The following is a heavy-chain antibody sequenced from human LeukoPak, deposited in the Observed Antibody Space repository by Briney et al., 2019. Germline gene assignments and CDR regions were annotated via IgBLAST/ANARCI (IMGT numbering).Heavy chain of an antibody. D-gene: IGHD6-13*01. CDR1: GFTYSSYA. V-gene: IGHV3-30-3*01. Sequence: PGGSLRLSCAASGFTYSSYAMHWVRQGPGKGLEWVAVISYDGSNKYYADSVKGRFTISRDNSKNTLYLQMNSLRAEDTAVYYCARLYIAAAGTNYYMDVWGKGTTVTVS. J-gene: IGHJ6*03. CDR3: ARLYIAAAGTNYYMDV. CDR2: ISYDGSNK.